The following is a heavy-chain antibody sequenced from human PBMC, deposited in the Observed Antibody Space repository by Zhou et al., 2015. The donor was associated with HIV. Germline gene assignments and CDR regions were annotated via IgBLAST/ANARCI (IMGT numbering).Heavy chain of an antibody. J-gene: IGHJ4*02. CDR1: GYTFTSYA. D-gene: IGHD6-13*01. CDR3: ASVKSGYSSSWPFDY. CDR2: INAGNGNT. V-gene: IGHV1-3*01. Sequence: QVQLVQSGAEVKKPGASVKVSCKASGYTFTSYAMHWVRQAPGQRLEWMGWINAGNGNTKYSQKFQGRVTITRDTSASTAYMELSSLRSEDTAVYYCASVKSGYSSSWPFDYWGQGTLVTVSS.